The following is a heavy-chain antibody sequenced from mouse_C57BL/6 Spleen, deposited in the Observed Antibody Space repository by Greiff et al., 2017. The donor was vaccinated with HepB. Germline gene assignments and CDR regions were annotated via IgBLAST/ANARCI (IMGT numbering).Heavy chain of an antibody. V-gene: IGHV1-55*01. D-gene: IGHD1-1*01. J-gene: IGHJ2*01. Sequence: QVQLQQPGAELVKPGASVKMSCKASGYTFTSYWITWVKQRPGQGLEWIGDIYPGSGSTNYNEKFKSKATLTVDTSSSTAYMQLSSLTSEDSAVYYCAREEDYYYGSRGHDYWGQGTTLTVSS. CDR3: AREEDYYYGSRGHDY. CDR1: GYTFTSYW. CDR2: IYPGSGST.